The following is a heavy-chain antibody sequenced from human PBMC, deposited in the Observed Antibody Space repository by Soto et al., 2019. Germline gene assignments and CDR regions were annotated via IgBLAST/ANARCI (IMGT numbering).Heavy chain of an antibody. V-gene: IGHV1-8*01. Sequence: ASVKVSCKASGYTFNTYDIYWMRQATGQGLEWMGWMNPYNGNTGYAQKFQGRVTVTRNTSISTVYMELSCLRPDDTAVYYCARRKERSGPNYFDYSGQGSQVTVYS. CDR2: MNPYNGNT. CDR1: GYTFNTYD. J-gene: IGHJ4*02. CDR3: ARRKERSGPNYFDY.